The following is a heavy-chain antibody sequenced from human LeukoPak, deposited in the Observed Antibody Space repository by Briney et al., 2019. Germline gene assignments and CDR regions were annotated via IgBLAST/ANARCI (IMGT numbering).Heavy chain of an antibody. CDR3: ARGPRNDP. J-gene: IGHJ5*02. Sequence: ASVKVSCKTSRHPFTTSETTWVRQAAGQGLEWMGWVHSNSGNTAYAQKFQGRVTMTRDTSISTAYMELSSLRSDDTAVYFCARGPRNDPWGQGTLVTVSS. CDR1: RHPFTTSE. CDR2: VHSNSGNT. V-gene: IGHV1-8*01. D-gene: IGHD1-14*01.